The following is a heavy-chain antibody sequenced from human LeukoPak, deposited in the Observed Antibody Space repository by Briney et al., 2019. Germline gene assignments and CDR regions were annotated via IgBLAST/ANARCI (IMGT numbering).Heavy chain of an antibody. V-gene: IGHV4-31*03. CDR3: ARGRITIFGVVTYYYYYYGMDV. J-gene: IGHJ6*02. CDR2: IYYSGST. CDR1: GGSISSGGYY. Sequence: SQTLSLTCTVSGGSISSGGYYWSWIRQHPGKGLEWIGYIYYSGSTNYNPSLESRVTISVDTSKNQFSLKLSPVTAADTAVYYCARGRITIFGVVTYYYYYYGMDVWGQGTTVTVSS. D-gene: IGHD3-3*01.